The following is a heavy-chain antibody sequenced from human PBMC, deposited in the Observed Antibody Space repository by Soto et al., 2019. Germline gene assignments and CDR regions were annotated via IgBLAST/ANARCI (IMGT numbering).Heavy chain of an antibody. Sequence: PGGSLRLSCAASGFTFSSYSMNWVRQAPGKGLEWVSSISSSSYIYYADSVKGRFTISRDNAKNSLYLQMNSLRAEDTAVYYCAREEVNGPGSFKSTRYKSWFDPWGQGTLVTVSS. CDR2: ISSSSYI. D-gene: IGHD1-1*01. CDR1: GFTFSSYS. CDR3: AREEVNGPGSFKSTRYKSWFDP. J-gene: IGHJ5*02. V-gene: IGHV3-21*01.